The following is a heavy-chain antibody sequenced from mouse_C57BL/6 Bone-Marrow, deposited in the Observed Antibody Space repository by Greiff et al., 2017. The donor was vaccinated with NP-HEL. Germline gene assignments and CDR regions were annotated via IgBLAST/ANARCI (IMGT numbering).Heavy chain of an antibody. CDR1: GYTFTGYW. D-gene: IGHD2-1*01. CDR3: AGIYYGNLGFAY. Sequence: QVQLKQSGAELMKPGASVKLSCKATGYTFTGYWIEWVKQRPGHGLEWIGEIYPRSGNTYYNEKFKGKATLTADKSSSTAYMELRSLTSEDSAVYFCAGIYYGNLGFAYWGQGTLVTVSA. CDR2: IYPRSGNT. V-gene: IGHV1-9*01. J-gene: IGHJ3*01.